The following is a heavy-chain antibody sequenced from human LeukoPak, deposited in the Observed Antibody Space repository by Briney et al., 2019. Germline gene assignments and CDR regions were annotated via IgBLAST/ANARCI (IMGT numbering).Heavy chain of an antibody. CDR3: ARVWFGESMAFGY. D-gene: IGHD3-10*01. Sequence: GGSLRLSCAVSGFSVSSNYMTWVRQAPGKGLEWVSVIYTGSSKFYADSVKGRFTISRDNSKNTLYLQMNSLRGEDTAVYYCARVWFGESMAFGYWGRGTLVTVSS. CDR2: IYTGSSK. V-gene: IGHV3-53*01. J-gene: IGHJ4*02. CDR1: GFSVSSNY.